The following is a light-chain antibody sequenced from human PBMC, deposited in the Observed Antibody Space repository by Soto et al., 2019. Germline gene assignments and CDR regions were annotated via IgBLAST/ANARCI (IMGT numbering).Light chain of an antibody. V-gene: IGLV2-14*01. J-gene: IGLJ1*01. CDR2: EVS. CDR1: SGDVGGYNY. CDR3: SSYTSSTAYV. Sequence: QSVLTQPASLSGSPGQSITISCTGTSGDVGGYNYVSWYQLHPGKAPKLMVYEVSNRPSGVSNRLSGSKSGNTASLTISGLQAEDEADYYCSSYTSSTAYVFGTGTKVTVL.